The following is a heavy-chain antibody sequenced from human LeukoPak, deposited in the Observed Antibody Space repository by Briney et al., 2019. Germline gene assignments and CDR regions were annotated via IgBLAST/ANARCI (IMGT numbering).Heavy chain of an antibody. CDR1: EYTFTSYD. J-gene: IGHJ5*02. D-gene: IGHD2-21*01. CDR2: MNPNSGKT. V-gene: IGHV1-8*01. Sequence: ASVKVSCKASEYTFTSYDINWVRQATGQGLEWMGWMNPNSGKTGYAQKFQGRVTMTRDTSTSTAYMALSSLTSEDTAVYFCARSNYGGKRWFDPWGQGTLVIVSS. CDR3: ARSNYGGKRWFDP.